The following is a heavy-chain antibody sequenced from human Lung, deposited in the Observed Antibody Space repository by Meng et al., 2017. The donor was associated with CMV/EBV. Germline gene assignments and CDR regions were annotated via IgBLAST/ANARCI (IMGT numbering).Heavy chain of an antibody. CDR1: GYSFTSYW. D-gene: IGHD3-22*01. CDR2: IYPGDSDT. J-gene: IGHJ5*02. CDR3: ARTVKYYYDSSGPDP. V-gene: IGHV5-51*01. Sequence: SXKGSGYSFTSYWIGWVRQMPGKGLEWMGIIYPGDSDTRYSPSFQGQVTISADKSISTAYLQWSSLKASDTAMYYCARTVKYYYDSSGPDPWGQGTLVTVSS.